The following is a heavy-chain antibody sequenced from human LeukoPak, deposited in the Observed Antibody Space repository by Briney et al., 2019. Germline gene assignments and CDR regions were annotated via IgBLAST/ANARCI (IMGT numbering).Heavy chain of an antibody. D-gene: IGHD2-2*02. CDR2: VNSDGSST. CDR3: ARDYTSSAIQLCDY. J-gene: IGHJ4*02. V-gene: IGHV3-74*01. CDR1: GFTFSNFW. Sequence: GGSLRLSCAASGFTFSNFWMHWVRQAPGKGLAWVSRVNSDGSSTSYADSVKGRFTISRDNAKNTLFLQMNSLRAGDTAVYYCARDYTSSAIQLCDYWGQGALVTVSS.